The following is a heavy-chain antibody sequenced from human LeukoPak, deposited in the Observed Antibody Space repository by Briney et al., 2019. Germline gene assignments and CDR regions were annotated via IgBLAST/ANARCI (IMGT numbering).Heavy chain of an antibody. Sequence: GGSLRLSCAASGFTFSDSYMTWVRQAPGKGVEWVAYISGSGHDINYSESAKGRFTISRVNSKNTLYLQMNSLRAEDTAVYYCARGALYYMDVWGKGTTVTISS. V-gene: IGHV3-11*01. J-gene: IGHJ6*03. CDR2: ISGSGHDI. CDR1: GFTFSDSY. CDR3: ARGALYYMDV.